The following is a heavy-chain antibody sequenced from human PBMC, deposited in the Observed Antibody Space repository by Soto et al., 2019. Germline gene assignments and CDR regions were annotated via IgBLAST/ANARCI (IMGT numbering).Heavy chain of an antibody. CDR2: INAGNGNT. CDR3: ARVLYSSGWDLFDY. CDR1: GYTFTSYP. J-gene: IGHJ4*02. Sequence: GASVKVSCKASGYTFTSYPIHWVRQAPGQRLEWMGWINAGNGNTKYSQKFQGRVTITRDTSASTAYMELSSLRSEDTAVYYCARVLYSSGWDLFDYWGQGTLVTVSS. D-gene: IGHD6-19*01. V-gene: IGHV1-3*01.